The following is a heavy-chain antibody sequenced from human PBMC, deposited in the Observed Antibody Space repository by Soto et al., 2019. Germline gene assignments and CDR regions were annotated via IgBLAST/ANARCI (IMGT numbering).Heavy chain of an antibody. CDR3: ARGRGSSWYLNSGERPNWFDP. V-gene: IGHV6-1*01. CDR2: TYYRSKWYN. Sequence: SQTLSLTCAISGDSVSSNSAAWNWIRQSPSRGLEWLGRTYYRSKWYNDYAGSVKSRITINPDTSKNQFSLQLNSVTPEDTAVYYCARGRGSSWYLNSGERPNWFDPWGQGTLVTVSS. CDR1: GDSVSSNSAA. J-gene: IGHJ5*02. D-gene: IGHD6-13*01.